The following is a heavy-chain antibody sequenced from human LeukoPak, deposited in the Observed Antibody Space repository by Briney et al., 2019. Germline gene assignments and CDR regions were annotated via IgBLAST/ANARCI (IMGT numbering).Heavy chain of an antibody. V-gene: IGHV3-73*01. CDR2: IRSKANSYAT. D-gene: IGHD3-10*01. J-gene: IGHJ4*02. CDR1: GFTFSGSA. Sequence: PGGSLRLSCAASGFTFSGSAMHWVRQAPGKGLEWVGRIRSKANSYATAYAASVKGRFTISRDDSKNTAYLQMNSLKTEDTAVYYCTRHGYGSGSYPLVDYWGQGTLVTVSS. CDR3: TRHGYGSGSYPLVDY.